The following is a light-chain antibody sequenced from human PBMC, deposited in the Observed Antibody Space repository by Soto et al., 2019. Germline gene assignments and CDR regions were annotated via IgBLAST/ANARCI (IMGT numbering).Light chain of an antibody. Sequence: DIQMTQSPSTLSGSVGDRVTITCRASQTISSWLAWYQQKPGKAPKLLIYKASTLKSGVPSRFSGSGSGTEFTLTISSLQPDDFAVYYCQQYGSSPPTTFGQGTKVEIK. CDR3: QQYGSSPPTT. CDR2: KAS. V-gene: IGKV1-5*03. J-gene: IGKJ1*01. CDR1: QTISSW.